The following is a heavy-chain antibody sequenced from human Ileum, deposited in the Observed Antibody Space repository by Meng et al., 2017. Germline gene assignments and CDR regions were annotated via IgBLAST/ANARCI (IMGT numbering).Heavy chain of an antibody. Sequence: QVMVHQSRPGLVKPSQTPSTTCSTSGDNVPRSNTAWNWIRQSPSRGLEWLGRTYYTSKWNNDYAVSVRSRITINADTSKSQSSLHLNSVTPEDTAVYYCARGFWKSGFDSWGQGTPVTVSS. CDR3: ARGFWKSGFDS. V-gene: IGHV6-1*01. D-gene: IGHD3-3*01. CDR2: TYYTSKWNN. CDR1: GDNVPRSNTA. J-gene: IGHJ5*02.